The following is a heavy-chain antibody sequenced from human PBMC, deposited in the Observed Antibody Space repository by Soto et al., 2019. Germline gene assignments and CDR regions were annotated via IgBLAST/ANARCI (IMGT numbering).Heavy chain of an antibody. CDR1: GFTVSSNY. Sequence: PGGSLRLSCAASGFTVSSNYMSWVRQAPGKGLEWVSVIYSGGSTYNADSVKGRFTISRDNCKNTLYLQMNRLRAEDTAEYSCGSGEVVRAAIRGGYNYYRMDVWGQGTTVTVS. V-gene: IGHV3-53*01. CDR2: IYSGGST. J-gene: IGHJ6*02. D-gene: IGHD2-2*02. CDR3: GSGEVVRAAIRGGYNYYRMDV.